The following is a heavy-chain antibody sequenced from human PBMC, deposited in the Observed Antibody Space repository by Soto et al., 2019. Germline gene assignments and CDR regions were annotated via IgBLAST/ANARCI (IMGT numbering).Heavy chain of an antibody. J-gene: IGHJ3*02. CDR3: ARDARYYDFWSGYYNPPPDAFDI. D-gene: IGHD3-3*01. V-gene: IGHV4-59*01. CDR2: IYYSGST. CDR1: GGSISSYY. Sequence: SETLSLTCTVSGGSISSYYWSWIRQPPGKGLEWIGYIYYSGSTNYNPSLKSRVTISVDTSKNQFSLKLSSVTAADTAVYYRARDARYYDFWSGYYNPPPDAFDIWGQGTMVTVSS.